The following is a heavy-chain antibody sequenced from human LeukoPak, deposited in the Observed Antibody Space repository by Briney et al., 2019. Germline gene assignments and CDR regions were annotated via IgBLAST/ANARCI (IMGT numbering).Heavy chain of an antibody. J-gene: IGHJ4*02. D-gene: IGHD2-21*02. V-gene: IGHV3-15*01. CDR3: ATCNGDCYFNF. Sequence: GGSLRLSCAASGFTFSDAWMNWVSQAPGKGLEWVARVKSKAVGETTSYAAPVRGRFSISRDDSRDMLYLQMNSLETEDMAVYYCATCNGDCYFNFWGQGTLVTVSS. CDR1: GFTFSDAW. CDR2: VKSKAVGETT.